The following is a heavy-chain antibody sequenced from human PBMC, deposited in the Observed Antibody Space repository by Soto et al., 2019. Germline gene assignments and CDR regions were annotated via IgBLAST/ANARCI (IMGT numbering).Heavy chain of an antibody. Sequence: GGSLRLSCTGSGVTFGGYAMSWFRQAPGEGRGGRGFIRSKAYGGTAEYAASVKNRFTFSRDDYKSVAYLQMNSLKTEDTEVSYCARDQCLLQYCTSTSCWPYFDYWGQGTLVTVSS. D-gene: IGHD2-2*01. CDR1: GVTFGGYA. J-gene: IGHJ4*02. CDR3: ARDQCLLQYCTSTSCWPYFDY. V-gene: IGHV3-49*03. CDR2: IRSKAYGGTA.